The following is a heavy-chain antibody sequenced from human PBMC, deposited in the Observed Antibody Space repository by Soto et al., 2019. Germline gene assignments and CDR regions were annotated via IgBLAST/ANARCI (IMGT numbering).Heavy chain of an antibody. D-gene: IGHD3-9*01. J-gene: IGHJ4*02. CDR3: ARSAGYYPLTRKYYFDY. CDR1: GGSISSYY. V-gene: IGHV4-59*01. CDR2: IYYSGST. Sequence: SETLSLTCTVSGGSISSYYWSWIRQPPGKGLEWIRYIYYSGSTNYNPSLKSRVTISVDTSKNQFSLKLSSVTAADTAVYYCARSAGYYPLTRKYYFDYWGQGTLVTVSS.